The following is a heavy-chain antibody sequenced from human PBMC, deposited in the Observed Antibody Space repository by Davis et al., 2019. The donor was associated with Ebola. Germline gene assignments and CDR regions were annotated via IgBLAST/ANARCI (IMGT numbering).Heavy chain of an antibody. D-gene: IGHD3-16*01. V-gene: IGHV3-23*01. Sequence: GESLKISCAASGFTFSSYAMSWVRQAPGKGLEWVSGISTGGGVTIYADSVKGRFTISRDNSKNTLYLQMNSLRAEDTAVYYCARDLGFTSNFYGMDVWGKGTTVTVSS. J-gene: IGHJ6*04. CDR1: GFTFSSYA. CDR3: ARDLGFTSNFYGMDV. CDR2: ISTGGGVT.